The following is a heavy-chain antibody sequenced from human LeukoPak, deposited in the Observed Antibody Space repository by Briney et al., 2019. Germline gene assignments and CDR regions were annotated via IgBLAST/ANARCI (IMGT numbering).Heavy chain of an antibody. CDR1: GFTFSSYS. V-gene: IGHV3-21*01. Sequence: KPGGSLRLSCAASGFTFSSYSMNWVRQAPGKGLEWVSSISPSGHYIYYADSVEGRFTTSRDNAKNSLYLQMNSLRAEDTAVYYCTRDLSSSTSCYSYWGQGTLVTVSS. CDR3: TRDLSSSTSCYSY. D-gene: IGHD2-2*01. CDR2: ISPSGHYI. J-gene: IGHJ4*02.